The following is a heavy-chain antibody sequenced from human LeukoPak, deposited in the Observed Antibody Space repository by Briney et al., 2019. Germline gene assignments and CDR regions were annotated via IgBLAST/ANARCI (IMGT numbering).Heavy chain of an antibody. CDR3: ARDPNTRYGDYSIDY. V-gene: IGHV3-21*01. CDR2: ISSSSSYI. Sequence: GGSLRLSCAASGFTFSSYSMNWVRQAPGKGLEWVSSISSSSSYIYYADSVKGRFTISRDNAKNSLYLQMNSLRAEDTAVYYCARDPNTRYGDYSIDYWGQGTLVTVSS. D-gene: IGHD4-17*01. J-gene: IGHJ4*02. CDR1: GFTFSSYS.